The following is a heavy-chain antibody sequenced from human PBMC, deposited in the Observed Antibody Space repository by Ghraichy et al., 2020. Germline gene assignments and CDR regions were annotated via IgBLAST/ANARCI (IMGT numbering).Heavy chain of an antibody. J-gene: IGHJ3*02. CDR2: FESSGGGGST. CDR1: GFSFINYA. D-gene: IGHD4-23*01. CDR3: VGDQGYGGNDDAFDI. Sequence: GGSLRLSCAASGFSFINYAMSWVRQAPGKGLEWVSTFESSGGGGSTYYADSVKGRFAISRDNSKNTLFLHMNSLGAEDTAVYYCVGDQGYGGNDDAFDIWGQGTMVTVSS. V-gene: IGHV3-23*01.